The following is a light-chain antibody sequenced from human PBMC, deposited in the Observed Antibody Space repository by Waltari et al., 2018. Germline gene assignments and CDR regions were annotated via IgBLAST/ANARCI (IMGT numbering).Light chain of an antibody. CDR2: GKD. Sequence: SSELTQDPAVSVALGPTVRFTCQVDRLRTSYASWYQLTPGQAPVLVIYGKDKRPSGIPDRISGYSSGTTSSLTITGAQAEEEADYYCSSRNGRANQVVFAGGTKVTVL. CDR1: RLRTSY. J-gene: IGLJ3*02. V-gene: IGLV3-19*01. CDR3: SSRNGRANQVV.